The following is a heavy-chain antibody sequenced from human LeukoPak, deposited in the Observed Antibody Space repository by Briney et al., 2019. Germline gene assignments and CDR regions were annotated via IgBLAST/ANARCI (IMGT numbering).Heavy chain of an antibody. Sequence: ASVKVSCKASGYSFTSYGINWVRQAPGQGLEWMGWISVHDGYTEYSQNLQGRVTMTTDTSTSTAYMELRSLRSDDTAVYYCARGGSGLWFGEFWGQGTLVTVSS. D-gene: IGHD3-10*01. CDR1: GYSFTSYG. CDR2: ISVHDGYT. V-gene: IGHV1-18*01. J-gene: IGHJ4*02. CDR3: ARGGSGLWFGEF.